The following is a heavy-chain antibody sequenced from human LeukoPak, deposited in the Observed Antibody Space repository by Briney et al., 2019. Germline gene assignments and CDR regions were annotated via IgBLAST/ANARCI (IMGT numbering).Heavy chain of an antibody. J-gene: IGHJ3*02. CDR3: ARHCCSGPAKRVFDI. CDR2: ISYSGNT. D-gene: IGHD2-15*01. CDR1: GGSIISSDYH. Sequence: SETLSLTCTVSGGSIISSDYHWGWVRQPPGKGLEWIGTISYSGNTDYNPSLRSRVTISVDTSNNQFSLRLGSVTAADTAVYHCARHCCSGPAKRVFDIWGRGTMVTVSS. V-gene: IGHV4-39*01.